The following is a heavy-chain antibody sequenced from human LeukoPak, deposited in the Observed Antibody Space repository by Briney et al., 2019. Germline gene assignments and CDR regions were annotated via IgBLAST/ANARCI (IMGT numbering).Heavy chain of an antibody. V-gene: IGHV3-66*01. Sequence: PGGSLRLSCAASGFTVSSNYMTWVRQAPGKGLEWVSVIYSGGTTYYADSVKGRFTVSRDNSKNTLYLQMNSLRAEDTAVYYCARDVSKSGSHWGQGTLVTVSS. CDR1: GFTVSSNY. CDR2: IYSGGTT. J-gene: IGHJ4*02. CDR3: ARDVSKSGSH. D-gene: IGHD1-26*01.